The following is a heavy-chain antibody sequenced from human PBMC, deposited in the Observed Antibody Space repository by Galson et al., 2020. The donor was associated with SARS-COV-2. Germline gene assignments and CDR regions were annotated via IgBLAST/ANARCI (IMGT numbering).Heavy chain of an antibody. CDR3: ASQTIFGVVAYFQH. CDR1: GGSINNYF. CDR2: ITYSGRT. J-gene: IGHJ1*01. D-gene: IGHD3-3*01. Sequence: SETLSLTCSVSGGSINNYFWSWIRQPPGKGLEWIGHITYSGRTNYNPSLKSRVTISVDTSKNQFSLRLSSVTAADTAVYYCASQTIFGVVAYFQHWGQGTQVIVSS. V-gene: IGHV4-59*01.